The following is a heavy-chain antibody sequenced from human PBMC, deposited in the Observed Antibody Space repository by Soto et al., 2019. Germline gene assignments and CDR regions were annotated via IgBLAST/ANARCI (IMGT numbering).Heavy chain of an antibody. Sequence: PGGSLRLSCAASGFTVGDNYMTWVRQAPGTGLEWVSFIHPTGPTFYADSVKGRFTISRDSSKNTVSLQMTGLRADDTALYYCATGLDNAKIHHWGQGTLVTVSS. CDR3: ATGLDNAKIHH. CDR1: GFTVGDNY. D-gene: IGHD1-1*01. CDR2: IHPTGPT. J-gene: IGHJ1*01. V-gene: IGHV3-66*01.